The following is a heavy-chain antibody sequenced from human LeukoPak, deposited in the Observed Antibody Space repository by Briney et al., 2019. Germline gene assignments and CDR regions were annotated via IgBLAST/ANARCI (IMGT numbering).Heavy chain of an antibody. CDR1: GYTFTSYG. CDR2: ISAYNGNT. CDR3: ARDRAGTTVTPAVDY. Sequence: GASVKVSCKASGYTFTSYGISWVRQAPGQRLEWIGWISAYNGNTNYAQKLQGRVTMTTDTSTSTAYMELRSLRSDDTAVYYCARDRAGTTVTPAVDYWGQGTLVTVSS. V-gene: IGHV1-18*01. J-gene: IGHJ4*02. D-gene: IGHD4-17*01.